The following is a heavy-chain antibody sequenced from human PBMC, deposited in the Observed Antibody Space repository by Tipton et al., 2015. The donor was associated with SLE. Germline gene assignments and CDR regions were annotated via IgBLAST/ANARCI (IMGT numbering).Heavy chain of an antibody. D-gene: IGHD2-21*02. J-gene: IGHJ3*02. CDR1: GGSVTSYF. CDR3: VRDGAGDLGAFDI. V-gene: IGHV4-59*02. CDR2: IYHTGRT. Sequence: TLSLTCTVSGGSVTSYFWSWFRQPPGKGLEWIGYIYHTGRTNYNPSLQSRVTISVDTSKNQVSLKLRSVTAADTALYYCVRDGAGDLGAFDIWGPGTLVTVSS.